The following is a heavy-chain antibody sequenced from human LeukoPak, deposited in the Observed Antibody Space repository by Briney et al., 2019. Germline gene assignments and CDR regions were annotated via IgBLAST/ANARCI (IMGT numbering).Heavy chain of an antibody. CDR2: IKPDGSAG. J-gene: IGHJ4*02. Sequence: GGSLRLSCATSGFTFSSNWMSWVRHVPGRGLDWVANIKPDGSAGYYADSVKGRFTISRDNAKNSLYLQMNSLRAEDTALYYCAKDRAYDFWSGSPFDYWGQGTLVTVSS. CDR1: GFTFSSNW. V-gene: IGHV3-7*03. CDR3: AKDRAYDFWSGSPFDY. D-gene: IGHD3-3*01.